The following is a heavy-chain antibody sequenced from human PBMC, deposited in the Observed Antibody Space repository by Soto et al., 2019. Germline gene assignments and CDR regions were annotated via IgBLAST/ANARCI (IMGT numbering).Heavy chain of an antibody. J-gene: IGHJ6*02. V-gene: IGHV4-4*02. CDR2: IYHSGST. CDR3: ARISREYSHNGRFYYYGMDV. D-gene: IGHD4-4*01. Sequence: PSETLSLTCTVSGDSISSSNWWSWVRQPPGKGLEWIGEIYHSGSTNHNPSFKSRVTISVDNPKKQFSLKLTSVTAADTAVYYCARISREYSHNGRFYYYGMDVWGQGTTVTVSS. CDR1: GDSISSSNW.